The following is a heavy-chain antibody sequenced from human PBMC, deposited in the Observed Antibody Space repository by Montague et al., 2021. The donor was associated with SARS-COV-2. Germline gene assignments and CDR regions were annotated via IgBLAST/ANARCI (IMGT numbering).Heavy chain of an antibody. CDR3: ARSLAATLLVYFDY. CDR2: ISYDGSNR. V-gene: IGHV3-30*04. J-gene: IGHJ4*02. Sequence: SLRLSCAASGFTFSSYAMHWVRQAPGKGLEWVAVISYDGSNRYYADSVKGRLTISRDNSKNTLYLQMNSLRAEDTAVYYCARSLAATLLVYFDYWGQGTLVTVSS. D-gene: IGHD2-15*01. CDR1: GFTFSSYA.